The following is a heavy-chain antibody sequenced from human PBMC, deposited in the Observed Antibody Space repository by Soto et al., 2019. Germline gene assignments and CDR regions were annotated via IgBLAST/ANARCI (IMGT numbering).Heavy chain of an antibody. CDR2: IKEDGSEK. Sequence: GGSLRLSCAASGFTFSSYWMSWVRQAPGKGLEWVANIKEDGSEKYYVDSVKGRFTISRDNAKNSLYLQMNSLRAEDTAVYFCARVRYSTSSDYYYGMDVWGQVT. CDR3: ARVRYSTSSDYYYGMDV. CDR1: GFTFSSYW. V-gene: IGHV3-7*01. J-gene: IGHJ6*02. D-gene: IGHD6-13*01.